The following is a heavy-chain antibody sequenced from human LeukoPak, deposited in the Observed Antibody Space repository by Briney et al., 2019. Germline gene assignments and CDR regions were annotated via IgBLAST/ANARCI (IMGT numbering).Heavy chain of an antibody. V-gene: IGHV2-5*01. CDR1: GFSLDTDGVG. Sequence: SGPTLMKPTPTLTLTFTFSGFSLDTDGVGEAWIRQPPGKALEWLSLIYWTDDKRYSPSLKSRLAITKDTSKTQVVLTMTNMDPVDTATYYCTHLWNNYNYFDYWGQGALGTVSS. D-gene: IGHD1/OR15-1a*01. J-gene: IGHJ4*02. CDR3: THLWNNYNYFDY. CDR2: IYWTDDK.